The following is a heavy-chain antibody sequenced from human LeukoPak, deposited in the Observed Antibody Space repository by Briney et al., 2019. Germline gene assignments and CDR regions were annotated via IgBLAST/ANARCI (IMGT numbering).Heavy chain of an antibody. V-gene: IGHV3-64D*09. CDR2: ISSNGGST. D-gene: IGHD4-17*01. CDR1: GFTISSYG. CDR3: VKDWGYGDYFDY. Sequence: GSLRLSCSASGFTISSYGMHWVRHAPGKGLEYVSAISSNGGSTYYADSVKGRFTISRDNSKNTLYLQMSSLRAEDTAVYYCVKDWGYGDYFDYWGQGTLVTVSS. J-gene: IGHJ4*02.